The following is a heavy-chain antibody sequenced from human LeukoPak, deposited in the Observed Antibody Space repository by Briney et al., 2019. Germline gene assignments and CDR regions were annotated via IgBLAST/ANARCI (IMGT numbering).Heavy chain of an antibody. CDR1: GFNFSPYW. D-gene: IGHD3-22*01. Sequence: GGSLRLSCATSGFNFSPYWMHWVRQAPGKGLVWVSRIKGDGSSTTYADSVKGRFTISRDNAKNTLYLQMNSLRDEDTAVYYCAREITYYYDSSGPLSFWGQGTLVTVSS. J-gene: IGHJ4*02. CDR2: IKGDGSST. V-gene: IGHV3-74*01. CDR3: AREITYYYDSSGPLSF.